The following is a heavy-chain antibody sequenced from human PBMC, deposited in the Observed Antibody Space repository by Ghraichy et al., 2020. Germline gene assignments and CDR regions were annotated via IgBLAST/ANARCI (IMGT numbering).Heavy chain of an antibody. V-gene: IGHV3-23*01. Sequence: GGSLRLSCAASGFTFSSYAMSWVRQAPGKGLEWVSAISGSGGSTYYADSVKGRFTISRDNSKNTLYLQMNSLRAEDTAVYYCAKDPDDYGDYIDSAYYFDYWGQGTLVTVSS. CDR3: AKDPDDYGDYIDSAYYFDY. CDR1: GFTFSSYA. D-gene: IGHD4-17*01. J-gene: IGHJ4*02. CDR2: ISGSGGST.